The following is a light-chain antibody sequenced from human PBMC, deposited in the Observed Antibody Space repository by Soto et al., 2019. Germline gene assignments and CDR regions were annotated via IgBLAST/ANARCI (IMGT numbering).Light chain of an antibody. V-gene: IGKV1-39*01. CDR2: AAS. J-gene: IGKJ3*01. CDR1: QSIRTY. CDR3: QQSETDPLT. Sequence: IQMTQSPSSLSASVGDRVTITCRASQSIRTYLNWYHQRPGKLPKLLLYAASTLHSGVPSRFSGSGSGTNVTLTISRLQPEDFGTYFCQQSETDPLTFGPGTRVDIK.